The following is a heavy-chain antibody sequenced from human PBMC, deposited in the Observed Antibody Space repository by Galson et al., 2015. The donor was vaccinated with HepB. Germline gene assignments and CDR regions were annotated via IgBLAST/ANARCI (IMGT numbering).Heavy chain of an antibody. CDR2: IDPSDSYT. J-gene: IGHJ4*02. CDR3: ARLRGDYYDSSGSTPEAFDY. Sequence: QSGAEVKKPGESLRISCKGSGYSFTSYWISWVRQMPGKGLEWMGRIDPSDSYTNYSPSFQGHVTISADKSISTAYLQWSSLKASDTAMYYCARLRGDYYDSSGSTPEAFDYWGQGTLVTVSS. D-gene: IGHD3-22*01. V-gene: IGHV5-10-1*01. CDR1: GYSFTSYW.